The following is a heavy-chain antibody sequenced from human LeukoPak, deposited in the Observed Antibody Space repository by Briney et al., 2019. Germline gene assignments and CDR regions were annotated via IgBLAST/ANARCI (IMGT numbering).Heavy chain of an antibody. CDR2: INTYNGNT. V-gene: IGHV1-18*01. D-gene: IGHD3-16*02. Sequence: ASVRVSCKASRYTFTSYGISWVRQAPGQGLEWMAWINTYNGNTNYAQRLQGRVTMTTDTSTSTAYMELRSLRSDDTAVYYCARDRAIGWGGMIEDYYYGMDVWAQGTTVTVSS. J-gene: IGHJ6*02. CDR3: ARDRAIGWGGMIEDYYYGMDV. CDR1: RYTFTSYG.